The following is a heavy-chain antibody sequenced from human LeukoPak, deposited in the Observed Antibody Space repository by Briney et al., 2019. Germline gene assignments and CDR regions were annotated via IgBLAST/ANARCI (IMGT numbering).Heavy chain of an antibody. Sequence: SETLSLTCAVSGYSISSGYYWGWIRQPPGKGLEWIGSIYHSGSTYYNPSLKSRVTISVDTSKNQFSLKLSSVTAADTAVYYCARHPIVVVQIDYWGQGILVTVSS. CDR2: IYHSGST. CDR1: GYSISSGYY. V-gene: IGHV4-38-2*01. J-gene: IGHJ4*02. D-gene: IGHD2-2*01. CDR3: ARHPIVVVQIDY.